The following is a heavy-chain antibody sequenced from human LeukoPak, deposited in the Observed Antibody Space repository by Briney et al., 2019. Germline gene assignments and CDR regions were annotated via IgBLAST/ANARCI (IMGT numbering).Heavy chain of an antibody. V-gene: IGHV4-59*08. Sequence: SETLSLTCSVSGGSISSLYWSWIRQPPANGLEWLGYIYYTGSTNYNPSLKSRVTMFVDMSKNQFSLRLSSVTAADTAVYYCARHRAYSSSSPSDYWGQGTLVTVSS. J-gene: IGHJ4*02. CDR3: ARHRAYSSSSPSDY. D-gene: IGHD6-6*01. CDR1: GGSISSLY. CDR2: IYYTGST.